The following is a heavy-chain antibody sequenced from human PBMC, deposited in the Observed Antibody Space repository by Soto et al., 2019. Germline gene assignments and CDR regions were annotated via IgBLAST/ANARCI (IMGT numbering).Heavy chain of an antibody. J-gene: IGHJ3*02. V-gene: IGHV2-5*02. CDR1: GFSLSTSGVG. D-gene: IGHD6-13*01. CDR2: IYWDDDK. CDR3: AHSSWSPSHDACHI. Sequence: QITLKESGPTLVKPTQTLTLTCTFSGFSLSTSGVGVGWIRQPPGKALEWLALIYWDDDKRYSPSLKSRLTITKDTSKNQGGLTMTNMDPVDTAPYYCAHSSWSPSHDACHIWGQGTMVTVSP.